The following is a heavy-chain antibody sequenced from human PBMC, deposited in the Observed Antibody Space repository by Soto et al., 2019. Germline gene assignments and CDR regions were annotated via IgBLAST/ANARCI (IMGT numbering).Heavy chain of an antibody. CDR3: ARVSVLRSAAGTDHYYYYYYMDV. Sequence: GGSLRLSCAASGFTFSSYWMHWVRQAPGKGLVWVSRINSDGSSTSYADSVKGRFTISRDNAKNTLYLQMNRLRAEDTAVYYCARVSVLRSAAGTDHYYYYYYMDVWGKGTTVTVSS. V-gene: IGHV3-74*01. J-gene: IGHJ6*03. CDR1: GFTFSSYW. CDR2: INSDGSST. D-gene: IGHD6-13*01.